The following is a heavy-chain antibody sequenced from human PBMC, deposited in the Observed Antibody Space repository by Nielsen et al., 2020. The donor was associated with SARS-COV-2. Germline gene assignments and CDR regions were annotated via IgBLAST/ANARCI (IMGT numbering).Heavy chain of an antibody. Sequence: RGSLRLSCAASGFSFSSYAMTWVRQAPGKGLEWVSSIGTTGDKTFYADSVKGRFTISRDNSKNTLYLQLNSLRAEDTAVFYCAKISGSQRHYFDFWGQGALVTVSS. CDR3: AKISGSQRHYFDF. CDR2: IGTTGDKT. CDR1: GFSFSSYA. V-gene: IGHV3-23*01. J-gene: IGHJ4*02. D-gene: IGHD1-26*01.